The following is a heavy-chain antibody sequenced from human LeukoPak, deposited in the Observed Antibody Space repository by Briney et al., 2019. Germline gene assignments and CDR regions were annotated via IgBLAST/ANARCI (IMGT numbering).Heavy chain of an antibody. D-gene: IGHD6-19*01. V-gene: IGHV4-61*02. Sequence: PSETLSLTCTVSGGSISSLNYHWTWIRQPAGKGLELIGRIYTSGSTNYSPSFKSRVTISIDTSKKQFSLKLSSVTAADTAVYYCARDPGGSGPASWGPGTLVTVSS. J-gene: IGHJ5*02. CDR3: ARDPGGSGPAS. CDR2: IYTSGST. CDR1: GGSISSLNYH.